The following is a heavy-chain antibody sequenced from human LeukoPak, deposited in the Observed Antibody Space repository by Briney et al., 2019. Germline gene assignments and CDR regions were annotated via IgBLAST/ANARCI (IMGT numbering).Heavy chain of an antibody. V-gene: IGHV3-23*01. CDR2: ISGSGGST. J-gene: IGHJ4*02. D-gene: IGHD3-3*01. CDR1: GFTFSSYA. CDR3: AKDGLTYYDFWSGYYTTTNFDY. Sequence: GGSLRLSCAASGFTFSSYAMSWVRQAPGKGLEWVSAISGSGGSTYYADSVKGRFTISRDNSKNTLYLQMNSLRAEDTAVYYCAKDGLTYYDFWSGYYTTTNFDYWGQGTLVTVSS.